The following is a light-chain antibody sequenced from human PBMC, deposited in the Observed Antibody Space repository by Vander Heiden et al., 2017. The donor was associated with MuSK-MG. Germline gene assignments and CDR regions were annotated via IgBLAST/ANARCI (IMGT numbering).Light chain of an antibody. J-gene: IGLJ2*01. CDR2: DVD. CDR1: NSDVGGYRY. CDR3: SSYTINSTPV. Sequence: QSALTQPASVSGSPGQSITISCPGTNSDVGGYRYVSWYQQHPGKVPKLIIYDVDQRPSGASDRFSGFKSGNTAFLSISGLQAEDEADYYCSSYTINSTPVFGGGTSLTVL. V-gene: IGLV2-14*03.